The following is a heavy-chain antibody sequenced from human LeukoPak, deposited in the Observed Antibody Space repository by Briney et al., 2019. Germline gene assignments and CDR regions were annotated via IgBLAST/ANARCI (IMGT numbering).Heavy chain of an antibody. CDR2: IYSDNT. J-gene: IGHJ6*03. CDR3: AKGKDKYYYYYYMDV. Sequence: GGSLRLSCTVSGFTVSSNSMSWVRQAPGKGLEWVSFIYSDNTHYSDSVKGRFTISRDNSKNTLYLQMNSLRAEDTAVYYCAKGKDKYYYYYYMDVWGKGTTVTVSS. D-gene: IGHD2-15*01. CDR1: GFTVSSNS. V-gene: IGHV3-53*01.